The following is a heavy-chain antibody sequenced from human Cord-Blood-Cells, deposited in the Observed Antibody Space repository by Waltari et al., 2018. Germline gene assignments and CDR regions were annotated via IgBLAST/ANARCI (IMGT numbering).Heavy chain of an antibody. J-gene: IGHJ3*02. CDR2: IYSGGST. V-gene: IGHV3-53*02. CDR1: GFTVSSNY. Sequence: EVQLVETGAGLIQPGGSLSLSFAASGFTVSSNYMSWVRQGPGKGLEWVSVIYSGGSTYYADSVKGRFTISRDNSKNTLYLQMNSLRAEDTAVYYCARDSSSSFAFDIWGQGTMVTVSS. CDR3: ARDSSSSFAFDI. D-gene: IGHD6-6*01.